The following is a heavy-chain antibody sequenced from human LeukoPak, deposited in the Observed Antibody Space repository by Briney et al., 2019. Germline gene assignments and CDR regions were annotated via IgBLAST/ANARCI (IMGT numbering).Heavy chain of an antibody. CDR3: ARDIPGGSNWFDY. V-gene: IGHV3-7*01. J-gene: IGHJ4*02. CDR2: INEDGSKK. CDR1: GFRFSNYW. D-gene: IGHD6-13*01. Sequence: GGSLRLSCAASGFRFSNYWLSWVRQAPGKGLEWVANINEDGSKKYHADSEKGRFTISRDNAKNSLYLQMNSLRVEDTAVYYCARDIPGGSNWFDYWGQGSLVTVSS.